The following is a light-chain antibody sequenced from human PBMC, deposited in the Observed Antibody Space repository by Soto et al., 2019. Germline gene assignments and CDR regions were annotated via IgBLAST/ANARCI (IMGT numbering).Light chain of an antibody. CDR3: QQHGSSPLT. CDR2: GAS. CDR1: QSVSSSY. Sequence: EIVLTQSPGTLSLSPGERATLSCRASQSVSSSYLAWYQQKPGQAPRLLIYGASSRATGIPDRFSGSGSGAAFILTISSLEPDDSAVYYCQQHGSSPLTFGGGTKVEIK. J-gene: IGKJ4*01. V-gene: IGKV3-20*01.